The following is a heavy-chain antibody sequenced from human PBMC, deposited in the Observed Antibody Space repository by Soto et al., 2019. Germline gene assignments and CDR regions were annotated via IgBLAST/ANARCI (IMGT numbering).Heavy chain of an antibody. V-gene: IGHV1-18*01. J-gene: IGHJ5*02. D-gene: IGHD2-2*01. CDR3: ARESGVVVPAAISGWFDP. Sequence: GASVKVSCKASGYTFTSYGISWVRQAPGQGLEWMGWISAYNGNTNYAQKLQGRVTMTTDTSTSAAYMELRSLRSDDTAVYYCARESGVVVPAAISGWFDPWGQGTLVTVSS. CDR2: ISAYNGNT. CDR1: GYTFTSYG.